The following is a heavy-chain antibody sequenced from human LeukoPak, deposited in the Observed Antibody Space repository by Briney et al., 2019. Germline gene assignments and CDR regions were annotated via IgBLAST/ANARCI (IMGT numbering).Heavy chain of an antibody. CDR1: GGTFSSYA. V-gene: IGHV1-69*06. J-gene: IGHJ5*02. CDR3: ASSRYSYGYGWFDP. D-gene: IGHD5-18*01. Sequence: ASVKVSCKASGGTFSSYAISWVRQAPGQGLEWMGGIIPIFGTANYAQKFQGRVTITADKSTSTAYMELSSLRSEDTAVYYCASSRYSYGYGWFDPWGQGTLVTVSS. CDR2: IIPIFGTA.